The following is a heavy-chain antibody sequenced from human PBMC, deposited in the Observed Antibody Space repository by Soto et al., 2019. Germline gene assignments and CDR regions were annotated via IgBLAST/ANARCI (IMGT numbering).Heavy chain of an antibody. CDR2: NSAYNGNT. Sequence: ASVKVSCKASGYSFTSYGSSGVRQAPGQGLEWMGWNSAYNGNTNYAQKLQGRVTMTTDTSTSTAYMELRSLRSDDTAVYYCAREYGNDAFDIWGQGTMVTVSS. D-gene: IGHD4-17*01. CDR3: AREYGNDAFDI. CDR1: GYSFTSYG. J-gene: IGHJ3*02. V-gene: IGHV1-18*01.